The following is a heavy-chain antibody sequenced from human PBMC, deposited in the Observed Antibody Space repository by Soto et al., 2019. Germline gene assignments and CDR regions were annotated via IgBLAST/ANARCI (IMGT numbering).Heavy chain of an antibody. J-gene: IGHJ4*02. Sequence: ASVKVSCKASGYTFTSYGISWVRQAPGQGLEWMGWISAYNGNTNYAQKLQGRVTMTTDTSTSTAYMELRSLRSDDTAVYYCARSLAIEGFGELSFFDYWGQGTLVTVSS. D-gene: IGHD3-10*01. CDR2: ISAYNGNT. CDR1: GYTFTSYG. CDR3: ARSLAIEGFGELSFFDY. V-gene: IGHV1-18*01.